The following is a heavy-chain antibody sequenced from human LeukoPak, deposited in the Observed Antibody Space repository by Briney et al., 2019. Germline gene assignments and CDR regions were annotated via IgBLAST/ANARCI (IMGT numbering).Heavy chain of an antibody. CDR1: GFTFSNYV. V-gene: IGHV3-23*01. Sequence: TGGSLRLSCVASGFTFSNYVMYWVRQVPGKGLEGVLGIIGTSSYTYSADFVKGRFTISRDNSMNTLWLQMNSLRAEDTAVYYCARGPARLARASSPYYLDYWGQGTLVTVSS. D-gene: IGHD3-16*01. CDR3: ARGPARLARASSPYYLDY. J-gene: IGHJ4*02. CDR2: IIGTSSYT.